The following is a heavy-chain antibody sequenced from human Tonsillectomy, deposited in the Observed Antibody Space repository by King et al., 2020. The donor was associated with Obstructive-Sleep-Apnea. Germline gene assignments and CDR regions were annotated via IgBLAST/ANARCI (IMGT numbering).Heavy chain of an antibody. J-gene: IGHJ6*02. D-gene: IGHD3-10*01. Sequence: LQLQESGPGLVKPSETLSLTCTVSGGSISSSSYYWGWIRQPPGKGLEWIGSIYYSGSTYYNPSLKSRVTISVDTSKNQFSLKLSSVTAADTAVYYCARMEGSGRYYISQHYYYSGMDVWGQGTTVTVSS. V-gene: IGHV4-39*07. CDR1: GGSISSSSYY. CDR2: IYYSGST. CDR3: ARMEGSGRYYISQHYYYSGMDV.